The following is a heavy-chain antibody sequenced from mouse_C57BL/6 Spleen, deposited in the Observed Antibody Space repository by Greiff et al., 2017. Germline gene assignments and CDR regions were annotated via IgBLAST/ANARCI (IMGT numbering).Heavy chain of an antibody. CDR3: ARSFYYDYDAYAY. CDR2: IRPNSGST. CDR1: GYTFTSYW. D-gene: IGHD2-4*01. Sequence: QVQLQQSGAELVKPGASVKLSCTASGYTFTSYWMHWVKQRPGQGLEWIGMIRPNSGSTNYNEKFKSKATLTVDKSTSTAYMQFSSLTSEDSAVYDGARSFYYDYDAYAYWGQGTLVTVSA. J-gene: IGHJ3*01. V-gene: IGHV1-64*01.